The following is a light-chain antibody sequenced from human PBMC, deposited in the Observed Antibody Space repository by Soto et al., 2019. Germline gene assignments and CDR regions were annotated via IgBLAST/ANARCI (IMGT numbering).Light chain of an antibody. CDR2: DVS. V-gene: IGLV2-14*01. CDR1: SSDVGGYNY. CDR3: SSYTSSSTV. J-gene: IGLJ2*01. Sequence: QSALTQPASVSGSPGQSFTSSCTGTSSDVGGYNYVSWYQQHPGKAPKLMIYDVSNRPSGVSNRFSGSKSGNTASLTISGLQAEDEADYYCSSYTSSSTVFGGGTKLTVL.